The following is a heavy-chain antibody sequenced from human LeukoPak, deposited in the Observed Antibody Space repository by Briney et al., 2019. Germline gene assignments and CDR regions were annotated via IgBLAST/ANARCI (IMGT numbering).Heavy chain of an antibody. Sequence: ASVKVSCKASGYTFTSYGISWVRQAPGQGLEWMGWISAYNGNTNYAQKLQGRVTMTTDTSTSTAYMELRSLRFDDTAVYYCARDSPYYYGSGSPDAFDIWDQGTMVTVSS. J-gene: IGHJ3*02. CDR1: GYTFTSYG. CDR2: ISAYNGNT. V-gene: IGHV1-18*01. CDR3: ARDSPYYYGSGSPDAFDI. D-gene: IGHD3-10*01.